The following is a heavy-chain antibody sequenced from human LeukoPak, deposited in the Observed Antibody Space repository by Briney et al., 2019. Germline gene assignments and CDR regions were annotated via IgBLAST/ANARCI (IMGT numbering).Heavy chain of an antibody. V-gene: IGHV4-59*01. D-gene: IGHD3-10*01. Sequence: SETLSLTCTVSGGSINNYYWSWIRQPPGKGLEWIGYIYYRGSTNYNPSLKSRVTISVDTSKNQFSLKLSSVTAADTAVYYCARVTRYYYGSGSYYRPNWFDPWGQGTLVTVSS. J-gene: IGHJ5*02. CDR1: GGSINNYY. CDR3: ARVTRYYYGSGSYYRPNWFDP. CDR2: IYYRGST.